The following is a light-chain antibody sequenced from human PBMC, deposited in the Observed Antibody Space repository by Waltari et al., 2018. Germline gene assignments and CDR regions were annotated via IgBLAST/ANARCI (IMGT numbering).Light chain of an antibody. CDR2: DAS. Sequence: SLSASVGDRVTIPCQASHDISNYLNWYQQKPGKAPKLLIYDASNLETGVPSRFSGSGSGTDFSFTISSLQPEDIATYYCQQFDNLVYTFGQGTKLEIK. CDR1: HDISNY. V-gene: IGKV1-33*01. J-gene: IGKJ2*01. CDR3: QQFDNLVYT.